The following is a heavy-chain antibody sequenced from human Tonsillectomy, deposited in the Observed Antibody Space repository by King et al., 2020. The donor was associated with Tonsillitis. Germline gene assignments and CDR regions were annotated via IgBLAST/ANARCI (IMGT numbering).Heavy chain of an antibody. D-gene: IGHD2/OR15-2a*01. Sequence: TLKESGPTLVKPTQTLTLTCTFSGFSLSTIGVGVVWLRHPPGKALEWLALIYWNDDKRYSPSLKSRLTITKDTSKNQVVLTMTNMDPVDTATYYCTHRSNIVLVPGRWFDPWGQGTLVTVSS. CDR3: THRSNIVLVPGRWFDP. CDR1: GFSLSTIGVG. CDR2: IYWNDDK. J-gene: IGHJ5*02. V-gene: IGHV2-5*01.